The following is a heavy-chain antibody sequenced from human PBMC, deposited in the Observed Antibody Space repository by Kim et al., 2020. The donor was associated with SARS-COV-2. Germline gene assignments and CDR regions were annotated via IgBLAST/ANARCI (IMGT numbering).Heavy chain of an antibody. CDR3: AKGPGSRVWSGYYTY. CDR1: GFTFSSYG. J-gene: IGHJ4*02. V-gene: IGHV3-30*18. Sequence: GGSLRLSCAASGFTFSSYGMHWVRQAPGKGLEWVAVISYDGSNKYYADSVKGRFTISRDNSKNTLYLQMNSLRAEDTAVYYCAKGPGSRVWSGYYTYWGQGTLVTVSS. D-gene: IGHD3-3*01. CDR2: ISYDGSNK.